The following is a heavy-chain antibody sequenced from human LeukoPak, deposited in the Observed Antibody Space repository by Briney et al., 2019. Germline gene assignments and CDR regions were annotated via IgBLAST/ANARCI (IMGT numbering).Heavy chain of an antibody. J-gene: IGHJ4*02. V-gene: IGHV4-39*07. CDR2: IYYSGST. D-gene: IGHD6-6*01. CDR1: GGSISSSSYY. CDR3: ARESIAARPNDY. Sequence: SETLSLTCTVSGGSISSSSYYWGWIRQPPGKGLEWIGSIYYSGSTYYNPSLKSRVTISVDTSKNQFSLKLSSVTAADTAVYFCARESIAARPNDYWGQGTLVTVSS.